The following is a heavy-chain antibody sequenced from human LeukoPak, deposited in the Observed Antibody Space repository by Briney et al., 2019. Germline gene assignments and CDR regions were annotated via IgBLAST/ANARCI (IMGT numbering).Heavy chain of an antibody. V-gene: IGHV1-46*01. CDR2: INPSGGST. Sequence: GASVTVSCKASGYTFTSYYMHWVRQAPGQGLEWMGIINPSGGSTSYAQKFQGRVTMTRDTSTSTVYMELSSLRSEDTAVYYCARAFRRDYDFWSGYYLDYYYGMDVWGQGTTVTVSS. J-gene: IGHJ6*02. CDR3: ARAFRRDYDFWSGYYLDYYYGMDV. D-gene: IGHD3-3*01. CDR1: GYTFTSYY.